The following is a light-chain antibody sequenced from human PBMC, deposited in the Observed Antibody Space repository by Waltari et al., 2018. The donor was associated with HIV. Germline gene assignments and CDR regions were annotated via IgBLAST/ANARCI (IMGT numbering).Light chain of an antibody. V-gene: IGKV3-20*01. J-gene: IGKJ1*01. CDR2: GAS. Sequence: EIVLTQSPGTLSLSPGESATLSCRASQSVSSSYLAWYQQKPGQAPRLLIYGASSRATGIPERFSGSGSGTDFTLTISRREPEDFAVYYLQQYGSSPRTVGQGTKVEIK. CDR3: QQYGSSPRT. CDR1: QSVSSSY.